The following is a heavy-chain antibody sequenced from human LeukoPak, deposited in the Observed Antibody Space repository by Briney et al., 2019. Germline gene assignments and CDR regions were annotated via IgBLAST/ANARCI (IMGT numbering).Heavy chain of an antibody. J-gene: IGHJ4*02. CDR2: ISRSSSYI. CDR1: GFTFSSYS. CDR3: ARVYQGVAIFDGIDY. D-gene: IGHD3-3*01. Sequence: GGSLRLSCVASGFTFSSYSMNWVRQAPGKGLEWVSSISRSSSYINYADSLKGRFTISGDNAKNSVYLQMNSLRAEDTAVYYCARVYQGVAIFDGIDYWGQGTLVTVSS. V-gene: IGHV3-21*01.